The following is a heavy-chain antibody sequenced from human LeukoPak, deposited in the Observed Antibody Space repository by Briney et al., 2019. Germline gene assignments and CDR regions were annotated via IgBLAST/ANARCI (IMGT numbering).Heavy chain of an antibody. CDR2: IYHSGST. CDR1: GGSISSGGYS. Sequence: PSETLSPTCAVSGGSISSGGYSWSWIRQPPGKGLEWIGYIYHSGSTYYNPSLKSRVTISVDRSKNQFSLKLSSVTAADTAVYYCARHDPIVGTPDAFDIWGQGTMVTVSS. V-gene: IGHV4-30-2*01. CDR3: ARHDPIVGTPDAFDI. D-gene: IGHD1-26*01. J-gene: IGHJ3*02.